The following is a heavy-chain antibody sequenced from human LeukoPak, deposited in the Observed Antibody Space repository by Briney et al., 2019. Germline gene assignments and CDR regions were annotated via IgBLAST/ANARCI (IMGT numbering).Heavy chain of an antibody. Sequence: PGGSLRLSCAVSGFTFNTYSMNWVRQAPGKGLEWVSYISSSSKTIFYADSVKGRFTISRDNAKNSLYLQMNSLRDDDTAIYYCARDLRTYGDYKDYWGQGTLVTVSS. D-gene: IGHD4-17*01. J-gene: IGHJ4*02. CDR2: ISSSSKTI. CDR1: GFTFNTYS. CDR3: ARDLRTYGDYKDY. V-gene: IGHV3-48*02.